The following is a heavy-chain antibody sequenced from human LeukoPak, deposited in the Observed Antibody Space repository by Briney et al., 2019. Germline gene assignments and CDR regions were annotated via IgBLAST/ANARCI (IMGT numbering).Heavy chain of an antibody. CDR1: GGSFSGYY. CDR2: IYPSGST. J-gene: IGHJ5*02. CDR3: ARAYFSSWYMNWFDP. Sequence: SETLSLTCAVYGGSFSGYYWSWIRQPPEKGLEWIGSIYPSGSTYYYPSLKSRVTISLDTSKNQFSLKLSSVTAADTAVYYCARAYFSSWYMNWFDPWGQGTLVTVSS. V-gene: IGHV4-34*01. D-gene: IGHD6-13*01.